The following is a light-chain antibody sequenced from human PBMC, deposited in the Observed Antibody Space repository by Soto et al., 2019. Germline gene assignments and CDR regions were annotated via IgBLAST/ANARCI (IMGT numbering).Light chain of an antibody. J-gene: IGLJ1*01. Sequence: QSALTQPPSASGSPGQSVTISCTGTSSDVGAYNYVSWYQQHPGKAPKLMIYEVTKRPSGVPDRFSGSKSGNTASRTVSGLQVADEADYYCSSFGVSSVFGTGTKLTVL. V-gene: IGLV2-8*01. CDR3: SSFGVSSV. CDR2: EVT. CDR1: SSDVGAYNY.